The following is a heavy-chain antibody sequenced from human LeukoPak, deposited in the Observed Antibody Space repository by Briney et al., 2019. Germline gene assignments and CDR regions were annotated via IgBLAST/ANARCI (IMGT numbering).Heavy chain of an antibody. CDR3: ARDGGYSAFDY. CDR1: GFAFSRSW. Sequence: PGGSLRLPCAASGFAFSRSWMTWIRQAPGKGLEFVANIKEDGGRENFASSVKGRFTISRDNAKDSLYLQMNNLRVEDTAVYYCARDGGYSAFDYWGQGALVTVSS. V-gene: IGHV3-7*01. CDR2: IKEDGGRE. D-gene: IGHD1-26*01. J-gene: IGHJ4*02.